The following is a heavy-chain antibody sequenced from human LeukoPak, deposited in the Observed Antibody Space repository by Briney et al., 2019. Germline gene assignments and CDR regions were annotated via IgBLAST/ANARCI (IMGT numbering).Heavy chain of an antibody. CDR1: GFSFSNYG. CDR2: ISSSTNFI. CDR3: ARDRIDY. J-gene: IGHJ4*02. V-gene: IGHV3-21*01. Sequence: GGSLRLSCAASGFSFSNYGMHWVRQAPGKRLEWVSSISSSTNFIYYADSVKGRFTISRDNAQNSLYLQMNSLRAEDTAVYYCARDRIDYWGQGTLVTVSS.